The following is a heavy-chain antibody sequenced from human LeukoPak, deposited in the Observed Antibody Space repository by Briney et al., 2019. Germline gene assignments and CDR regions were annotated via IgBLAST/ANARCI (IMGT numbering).Heavy chain of an antibody. CDR3: AREEGWSDGSGYYYYMDV. J-gene: IGHJ6*03. D-gene: IGHD2-15*01. CDR1: GFTFSSYS. V-gene: IGHV3-21*01. CDR2: ISSSSSYI. Sequence: PGGSLRLSCAASGFTFSSYSMNWVRQAPGKGLEWVSFISSSSSYIYYADSVKGRFTISRDNAKNSLYLQMNSLRAEDTAVYYCAREEGWSDGSGYYYYMDVWGKGTTVTISS.